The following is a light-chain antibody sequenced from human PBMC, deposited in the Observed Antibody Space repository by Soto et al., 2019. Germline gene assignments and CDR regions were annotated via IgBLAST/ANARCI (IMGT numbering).Light chain of an antibody. J-gene: IGLJ1*01. CDR2: EVS. CDR1: SSDVGGYNY. Sequence: QSALTQPASVSGSPGQSITISCIGTSSDVGGYNYVSWYQQHPGKAPKLMIYEVSNRPSGVSNRFSGSKSGNTASLTISGLQAEDEADYYCSSYKSSSNYVFGTGTKVTVL. CDR3: SSYKSSSNYV. V-gene: IGLV2-14*01.